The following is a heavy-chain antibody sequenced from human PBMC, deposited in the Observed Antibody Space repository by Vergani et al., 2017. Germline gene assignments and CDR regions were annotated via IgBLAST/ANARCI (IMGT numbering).Heavy chain of an antibody. CDR3: ASGRSSWLDYVFDY. CDR1: GFTFSSYA. Sequence: QVQLVESGGGVVQPGRSLRLSCAASGFTFSSYAMHWVRQAPGKGLEWVAVISYDGSNKYYADSVKGRFTISRDNSKNTLYLQRNSLRAEDTAVYYCASGRSSWLDYVFDYWGQGTLVTVSS. J-gene: IGHJ4*02. CDR2: ISYDGSNK. V-gene: IGHV3-30-3*01. D-gene: IGHD6-13*01.